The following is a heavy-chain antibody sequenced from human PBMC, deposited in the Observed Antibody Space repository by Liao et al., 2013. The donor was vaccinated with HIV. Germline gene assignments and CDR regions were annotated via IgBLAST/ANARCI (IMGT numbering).Heavy chain of an antibody. D-gene: IGHD2-15*01. J-gene: IGHJ4*02. Sequence: QVQLQESGPGLVKPSQTLSLTCTVSGGSISSGSYYWSWIRQPAGKGLEWIGRIYTSGSTNYNPSLKSRVTISLNTSENQFSLRLTSVTAADTAVYYCARTPTRYFDNWSQGTLVTVSS. V-gene: IGHV4-61*02. CDR2: IYTSGST. CDR1: GGSISSGSYY. CDR3: ARTPTRYFDN.